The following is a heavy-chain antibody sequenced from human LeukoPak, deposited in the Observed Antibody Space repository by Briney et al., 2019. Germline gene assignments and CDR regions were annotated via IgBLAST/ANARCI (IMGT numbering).Heavy chain of an antibody. Sequence: PGGSLRLSXAASGFTFSSYSMNWVRQAPGKGLEWVSSISSSSSYIYYADSVKGRFTISRDNAKNSLYLQMNSLRAEDTAVYYCARYCTNGVCYPFDYWGQGTLVTVSS. J-gene: IGHJ4*02. CDR2: ISSSSSYI. CDR3: ARYCTNGVCYPFDY. D-gene: IGHD2-8*01. CDR1: GFTFSSYS. V-gene: IGHV3-21*01.